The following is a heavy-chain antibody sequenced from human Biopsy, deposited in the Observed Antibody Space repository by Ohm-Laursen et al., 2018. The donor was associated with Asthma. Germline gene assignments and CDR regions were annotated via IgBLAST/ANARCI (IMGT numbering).Heavy chain of an antibody. Sequence: ASVKVSCKVSGYSLTDLSMHWVRQAPGQGLEWMGGHDHEEGGTVNARRFQGRVTMAEDTSTDTAYMELSSLSSDDTAVYYCASDFPKDYVRYNFQFWGQGTLVTVPS. D-gene: IGHD4-17*01. J-gene: IGHJ4*02. CDR3: ASDFPKDYVRYNFQF. CDR1: GYSLTDLS. V-gene: IGHV1-24*01. CDR2: HDHEEGGT.